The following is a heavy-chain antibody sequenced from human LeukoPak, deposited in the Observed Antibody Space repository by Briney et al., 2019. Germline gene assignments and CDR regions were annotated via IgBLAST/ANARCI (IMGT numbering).Heavy chain of an antibody. CDR1: GGSFSGYY. CDR2: INHSGST. CDR3: ARHWAYYGSGSYSTDY. D-gene: IGHD3-10*01. Sequence: PSETLSLTCAVYGGSFSGYYWSWIRQPPGKGLEWIGEINHSGSTNYNPSLKSRVTISVDTSKNQFSLKLSSVTAADTAVYYCARHWAYYGSGSYSTDYWGQGTLVTVSS. J-gene: IGHJ4*02. V-gene: IGHV4-34*01.